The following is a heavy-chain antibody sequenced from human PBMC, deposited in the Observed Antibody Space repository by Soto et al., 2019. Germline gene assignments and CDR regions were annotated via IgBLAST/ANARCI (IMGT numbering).Heavy chain of an antibody. J-gene: IGHJ6*02. D-gene: IGHD6-19*01. CDR3: ARTNIAVAGKPMDV. V-gene: IGHV3-74*01. CDR1: GVTFGSYW. CDR2: INTFGSNP. Sequence: PGGSLRLSCAASGVTFGSYWMHWVRQAPGKGLMWVSRINTFGSNPSYADSVKGRFTISRDNAKNTLYLQMNRLRAEDTAVYYCARTNIAVAGKPMDVWGQGTTVTVSS.